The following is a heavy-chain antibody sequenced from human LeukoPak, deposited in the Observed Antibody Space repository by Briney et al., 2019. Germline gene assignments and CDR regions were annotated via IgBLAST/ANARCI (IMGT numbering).Heavy chain of an antibody. CDR3: AKDGSPTTNYFDY. J-gene: IGHJ4*02. Sequence: GGSLRLSCAASGFTFDDYAMHWVRQAPGKGLEWVSGISWNSGSIGYADSVKGRFTISRDNAKNSLYLQMNSLRAEDTALYYCAKDGSPTTNYFDYWGQGTLVTASS. CDR2: ISWNSGSI. D-gene: IGHD4-17*01. CDR1: GFTFDDYA. V-gene: IGHV3-9*01.